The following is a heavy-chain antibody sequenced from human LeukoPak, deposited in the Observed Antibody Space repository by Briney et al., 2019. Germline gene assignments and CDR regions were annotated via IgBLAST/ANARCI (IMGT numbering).Heavy chain of an antibody. V-gene: IGHV4-31*03. CDR2: IYYSGST. CDR1: GGSISSGGYY. J-gene: IGHJ4*02. CDR3: ARGGQFYYDSSGYYYDGFDY. Sequence: PSQTLSLTCTVSGGSISSGGYYWRWIRQHPGKGLEWIGYIYYSGSTYYNPSLKSRVTISVDTSKNQFSLKLSSVTAADTAVYYCARGGQFYYDSSGYYYDGFDYWGQGTLVTVSS. D-gene: IGHD3-22*01.